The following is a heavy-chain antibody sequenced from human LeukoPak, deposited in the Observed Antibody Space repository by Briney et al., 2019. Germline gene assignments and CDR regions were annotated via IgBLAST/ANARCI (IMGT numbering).Heavy chain of an antibody. J-gene: IGHJ4*02. D-gene: IGHD3-22*01. Sequence: GGALRLSCVASGFTFSDYGIYWVRQAPGKGLEHVSAISSTGTYTYYANSVRGRFTISRDNSKNTLYLQMNSLRAEDTALYYCAKLMLSSDYSYFDYWGQGTLVTVSS. CDR3: AKLMLSSDYSYFDY. CDR2: ISSTGTYT. V-gene: IGHV3-64*01. CDR1: GFTFSDYG.